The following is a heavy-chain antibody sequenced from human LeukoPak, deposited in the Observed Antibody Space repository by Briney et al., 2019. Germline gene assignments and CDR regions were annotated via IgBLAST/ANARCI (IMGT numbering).Heavy chain of an antibody. Sequence: SETLSLTCSVSGGSLSSHYWSWIRQPPGKGLELLGHIHDTGSTFYNPSLRGRVTISLDTSNNQFSLKLTSMTAADTAVYYCARFSSGCSTSSGYLTYWGQGTLVTVS. CDR2: IHDTGST. CDR3: ARFSSGCSTSSGYLTY. CDR1: GGSLSSHY. V-gene: IGHV4-59*11. J-gene: IGHJ4*02. D-gene: IGHD2-2*01.